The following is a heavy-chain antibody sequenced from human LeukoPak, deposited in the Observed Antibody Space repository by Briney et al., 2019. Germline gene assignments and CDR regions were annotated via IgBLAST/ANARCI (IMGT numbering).Heavy chain of an antibody. CDR3: ARREGYGEFDY. CDR1: GFTFSSYE. CDR2: ISSSSSYI. Sequence: GGSLRLSCAASGFTFSSYEMNWVRQAPGKGLEWVSSISSSSSYIYYADSVKGRFTISRDNAKNSLYLQMNSLKASDTAMYYCARREGYGEFDYWGQGTLVTVSS. V-gene: IGHV3-21*04. D-gene: IGHD4-17*01. J-gene: IGHJ4*02.